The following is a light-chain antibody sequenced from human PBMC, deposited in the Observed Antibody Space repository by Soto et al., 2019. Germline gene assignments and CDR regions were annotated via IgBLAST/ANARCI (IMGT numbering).Light chain of an antibody. CDR2: WAS. V-gene: IGKV4-1*01. J-gene: IGKJ1*01. CDR1: QGLFYSSNNKNY. CDR3: QQYYSTPQT. Sequence: DIVMTQSPDSLAVSLGERATINRKSSQGLFYSSNNKNYLAWYKQKQGQPTKMLIYWASTRESGVPDRVSGSGYGTDFTLTISSLQAEDGAVYYGQQYYSTPQTFGQGTKVDIK.